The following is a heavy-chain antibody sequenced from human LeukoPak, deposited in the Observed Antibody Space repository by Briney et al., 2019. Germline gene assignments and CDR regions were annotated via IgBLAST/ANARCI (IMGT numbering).Heavy chain of an antibody. CDR3: ARIGRSSGTTGTTFGWFDP. V-gene: IGHV1-18*01. Sequence: ASVKVSCKASGYTFTSYGISWVRQAPGQGLEWMGWISAYNGNTNYAQELQGRVTMTTDTSTSTAYMELRSLRSDDTAVYYCARIGRSSGTTGTTFGWFDPWGQGTLVTVSS. D-gene: IGHD1-1*01. J-gene: IGHJ5*02. CDR1: GYTFTSYG. CDR2: ISAYNGNT.